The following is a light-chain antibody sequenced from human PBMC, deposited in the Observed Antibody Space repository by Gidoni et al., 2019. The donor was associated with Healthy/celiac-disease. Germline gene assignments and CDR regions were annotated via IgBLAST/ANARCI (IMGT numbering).Light chain of an antibody. Sequence: AIRMTQSPSSLSSATGDRVTITCRASQGISSYLAWYQQKPGKAPNLLIYSASTLQSGVPSRFSGSGSGTDVTLTISCLQSEDFATYYCQQYYSYPLTFGGGTKVEIK. CDR2: SAS. CDR1: QGISSY. J-gene: IGKJ4*01. CDR3: QQYYSYPLT. V-gene: IGKV1-8*01.